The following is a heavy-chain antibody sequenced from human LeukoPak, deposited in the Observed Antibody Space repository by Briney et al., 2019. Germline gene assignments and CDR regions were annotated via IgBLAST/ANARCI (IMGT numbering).Heavy chain of an antibody. CDR1: GFPFSDYY. D-gene: IGHD1-26*01. Sequence: PGGSLRLSCAASGFPFSDYYMSWIRQAPEKGLEWVSTISGSGGGTYYADSVKGRFTISRDDSKNTLYLQMNSLRAEDTAVYYCVKDLGRYRNNCFDYWGQGTLVTVSS. V-gene: IGHV3-23*01. CDR3: VKDLGRYRNNCFDY. CDR2: ISGSGGGT. J-gene: IGHJ4*02.